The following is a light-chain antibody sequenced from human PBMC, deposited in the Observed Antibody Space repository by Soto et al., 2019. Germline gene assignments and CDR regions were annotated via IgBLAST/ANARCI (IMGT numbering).Light chain of an antibody. J-gene: IGKJ5*01. V-gene: IGKV3-15*01. Sequence: DIVLTQSPGTLSLSPGERATLSCMASQSISTNLAWYHQKPGQAPRLLIYGASTRATGIPARFSGSGSGTEFTLTISSLQSEDFAVYYCQQYYDWPITFGQGTRLEIK. CDR1: QSISTN. CDR3: QQYYDWPIT. CDR2: GAS.